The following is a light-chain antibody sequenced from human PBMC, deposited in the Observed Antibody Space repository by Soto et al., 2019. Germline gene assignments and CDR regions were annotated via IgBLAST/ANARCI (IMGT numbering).Light chain of an antibody. CDR1: SSDVGAYNF. J-gene: IGLJ3*02. Sequence: QSVLTQPASVSGSPGQSITISCTGTSSDVGAYNFVSWYQHHPGRAPKLIIYEVTIRPSGVSNRFSGSKSGNTASLTISGLQAEDEADYYCSSYTTSSIRVFGGGTKLTVL. CDR3: SSYTTSSIRV. CDR2: EVT. V-gene: IGLV2-14*01.